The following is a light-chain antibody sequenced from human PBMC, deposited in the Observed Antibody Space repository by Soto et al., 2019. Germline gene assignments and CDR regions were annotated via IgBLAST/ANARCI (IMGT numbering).Light chain of an antibody. CDR1: SSNIGSKT. CDR3: ASCDDSLYGVV. J-gene: IGLJ2*01. Sequence: QSVLTQPPSASAPPGQRVTISCSGSSSNIGSKTVNWYQQLPGTAPKPLIFSNDQRPSGVPDRFSGSKSGTSAFLAISGLQSADEANYYCASCDDSLYGVVFVGGTKVTVL. CDR2: SND. V-gene: IGLV1-44*01.